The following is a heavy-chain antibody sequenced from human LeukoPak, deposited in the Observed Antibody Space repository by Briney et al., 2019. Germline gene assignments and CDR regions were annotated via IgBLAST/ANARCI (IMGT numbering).Heavy chain of an antibody. CDR3: AKALRYFDWLFPGDAFDI. CDR2: IYSDGST. V-gene: IGHV3-53*01. Sequence: GGSLRLSCAASGFTVSSNYMSWVRQAPGKGLEWVSVIYSDGSTYYADSVKGRFTISRDNSKNTLYLQMNSLRAEDTAVYYCAKALRYFDWLFPGDAFDIWGQGTMVTVSS. J-gene: IGHJ3*02. D-gene: IGHD3-9*01. CDR1: GFTVSSNY.